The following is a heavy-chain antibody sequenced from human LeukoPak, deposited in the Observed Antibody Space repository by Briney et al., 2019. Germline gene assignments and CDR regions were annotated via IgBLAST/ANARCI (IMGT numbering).Heavy chain of an antibody. CDR3: VKDQAGG. CDR1: GFTFSDYG. D-gene: IGHD6-19*01. Sequence: GGSLRLSCDASGFTFSDYGMHWVRQAPGKGLEWVAFIRYNGQLQMYGDSVRGRFIISRDNSMNRMYLQLNNVRSEDTAAYYCVKDQAGGWGQGTLVTVSS. J-gene: IGHJ4*02. CDR2: IRYNGQLQ. V-gene: IGHV3-30*02.